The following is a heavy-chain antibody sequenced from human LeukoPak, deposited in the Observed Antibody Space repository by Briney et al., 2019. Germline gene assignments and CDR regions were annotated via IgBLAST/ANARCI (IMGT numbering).Heavy chain of an antibody. CDR2: IYYSGST. CDR1: GGSISSHY. Sequence: SETLSLTCTVSGGSISSHYWSWIRQPPGKGLEWIGYIYYSGSTNYNPSLKSRVTISVDTSKNQFSLKLSSVTAADTAVYYCARQFYYGSGTKSAWFDPWGQGTLVTVSS. D-gene: IGHD3-10*01. V-gene: IGHV4-59*08. J-gene: IGHJ5*02. CDR3: ARQFYYGSGTKSAWFDP.